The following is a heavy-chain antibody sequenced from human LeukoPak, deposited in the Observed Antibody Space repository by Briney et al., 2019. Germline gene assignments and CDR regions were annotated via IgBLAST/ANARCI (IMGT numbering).Heavy chain of an antibody. Sequence: GGSLRLSCAASGFNFREYGIPWVRQAPGQGLEWVAVLWSDGKREFYADSVKGRFTVSRDNSINTLYLQMNSLRVEDSGLYYCTRDRTLFGVALYYYDLWGQGTLVTVSS. CDR2: LWSDGKRE. CDR1: GFNFREYG. CDR3: TRDRTLFGVALYYYDL. V-gene: IGHV3-33*01. D-gene: IGHD3-3*01. J-gene: IGHJ5*02.